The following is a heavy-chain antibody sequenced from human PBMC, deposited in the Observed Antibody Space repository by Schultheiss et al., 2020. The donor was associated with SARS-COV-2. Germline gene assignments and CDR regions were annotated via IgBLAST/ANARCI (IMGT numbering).Heavy chain of an antibody. Sequence: GGSLRLSCAASGFPFSNYAMGWVRQAPGKGLEWVAVIWYDGSNKYYADSVKGRFTISRDNSKNTLYLQMNSLRAEDTAVYYCARASSSGSYHPSDYWGQGTLVTVSS. D-gene: IGHD3-10*01. CDR2: IWYDGSNK. V-gene: IGHV3-33*08. J-gene: IGHJ4*02. CDR1: GFPFSNYA. CDR3: ARASSSGSYHPSDY.